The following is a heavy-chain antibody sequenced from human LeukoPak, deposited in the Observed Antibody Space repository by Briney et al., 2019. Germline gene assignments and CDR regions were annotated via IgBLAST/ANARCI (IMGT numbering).Heavy chain of an antibody. CDR2: IWYDGMNK. J-gene: IGHJ4*02. Sequence: GGSLRLSCAASGFTFSSHGMHWARPAPGKGLEWVAVIWYDGMNKYNADPVKGGLTIYRDNSKNTLYLSMKSLRAEHTAVYICAKDLDFIAAAGLDYWGEGTLVTVSS. D-gene: IGHD6-13*01. CDR1: GFTFSSHG. V-gene: IGHV3-33*06. CDR3: AKDLDFIAAAGLDY.